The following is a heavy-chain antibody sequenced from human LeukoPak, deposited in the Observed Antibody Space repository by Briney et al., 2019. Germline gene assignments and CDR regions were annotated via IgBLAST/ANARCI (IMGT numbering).Heavy chain of an antibody. CDR2: IYYSGST. Sequence: PSETLSLTCTVSGGSISSYYWSWIRQPPGKGLEWIGYIYYSGSTNYNPSLKSRVTISVDTSKNQFSLKLSPVTAADTAVYYCARTPSGYDVLDYFDYWGQGTLVTVSS. D-gene: IGHD5-12*01. V-gene: IGHV4-59*01. CDR3: ARTPSGYDVLDYFDY. J-gene: IGHJ4*02. CDR1: GGSISSYY.